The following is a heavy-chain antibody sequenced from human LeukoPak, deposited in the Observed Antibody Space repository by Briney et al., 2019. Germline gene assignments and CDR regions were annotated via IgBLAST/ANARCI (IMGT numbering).Heavy chain of an antibody. CDR1: GFTFNYYD. CDR3: ARGVSYYYDNSGHPGWYFDL. J-gene: IGHJ2*01. Sequence: SGGSLRLSCAVSGFTFNYYDMHWVRQAPGKRLEWVSAIRTTGDTHYPDSVKGRFAMSREDAENSVHLQMNTLRAGDTAVYYCARGVSYYYDNSGHPGWYFDLWGRGTLVTVSS. V-gene: IGHV3-13*01. D-gene: IGHD3-22*01. CDR2: IRTTGDT.